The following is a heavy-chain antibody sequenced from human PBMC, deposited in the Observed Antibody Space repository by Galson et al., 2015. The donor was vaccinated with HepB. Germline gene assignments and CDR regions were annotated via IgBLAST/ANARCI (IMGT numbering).Heavy chain of an antibody. D-gene: IGHD3-10*01. J-gene: IGHJ4*02. V-gene: IGHV3-48*01. CDR1: GFTFSTST. CDR2: IDTTSTTI. CDR3: ARPRPGYYCDY. Sequence: SLRLSCAASGFTFSTSTMSWVRQPPGKGLEWVSYIDTTSTTILYADSVEGRFTISRDNAKNSLYLQMNSLRAEDTAVYFCARPRPGYYCDYWGQGTLVTVSS.